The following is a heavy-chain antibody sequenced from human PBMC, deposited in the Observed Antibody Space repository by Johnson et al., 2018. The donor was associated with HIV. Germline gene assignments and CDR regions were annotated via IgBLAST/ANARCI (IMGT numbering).Heavy chain of an antibody. D-gene: IGHD6-13*01. V-gene: IGHV3-48*04. CDR2: ISSSGSTI. Sequence: VQLVESGGGVLRPGASLRLSCEGFGFIFDDYGLNWVRQGPGKGLEWVSYISSSGSTIYYADSVKGRFTISRDNAKNSLYLQMNSLRAEDTAVYYCARGIAARVAFDIWGQGTMVTVSS. CDR3: ARGIAARVAFDI. CDR1: GFIFDDYG. J-gene: IGHJ3*02.